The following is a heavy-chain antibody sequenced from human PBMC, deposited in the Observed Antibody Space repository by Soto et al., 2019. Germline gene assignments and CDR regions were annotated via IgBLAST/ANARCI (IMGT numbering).Heavy chain of an antibody. Sequence: SETLSLTCAVYGGSFSGYYCSWIRQPPGKGLEWIGEINHSGSTNYNPSLKSRVTISVDTPKNQFSLKLSSVTAADTAVYYCARPGYYYYGMDVWGQGTTVTVSS. V-gene: IGHV4-34*01. J-gene: IGHJ6*02. CDR3: ARPGYYYYGMDV. CDR1: GGSFSGYY. CDR2: INHSGST.